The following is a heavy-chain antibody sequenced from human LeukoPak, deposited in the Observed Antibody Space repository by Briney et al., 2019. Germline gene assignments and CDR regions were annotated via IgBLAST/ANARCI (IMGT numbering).Heavy chain of an antibody. Sequence: ASVKVSCKASGYTFTSYDINWVRQATGQGLEWMGWMNPNSGSTGYAQKFQGRVTMTRNTSISTAYMELSSLRSGDTAVYYCARGPAGLRAYYYYYYYMDVWGKGTTVTISS. J-gene: IGHJ6*03. D-gene: IGHD1-14*01. CDR2: MNPNSGST. CDR1: GYTFTSYD. V-gene: IGHV1-8*01. CDR3: ARGPAGLRAYYYYYYYMDV.